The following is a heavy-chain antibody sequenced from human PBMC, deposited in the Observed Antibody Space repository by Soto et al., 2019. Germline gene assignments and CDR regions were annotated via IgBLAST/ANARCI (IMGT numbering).Heavy chain of an antibody. CDR2: INHSGST. D-gene: IGHD3-22*01. CDR3: ARGRYYYDSSGYWLKGRWFDP. Sequence: SETLSLTCAVYGGSFSGYYWSWVRQPPGKGLEWIGEINHSGSTNYNPSLKSRVTISVDTSKNQFSLKLSSVTAADTAVYYCARGRYYYDSSGYWLKGRWFDPWGQGTLVTVSS. CDR1: GGSFSGYY. V-gene: IGHV4-34*01. J-gene: IGHJ5*02.